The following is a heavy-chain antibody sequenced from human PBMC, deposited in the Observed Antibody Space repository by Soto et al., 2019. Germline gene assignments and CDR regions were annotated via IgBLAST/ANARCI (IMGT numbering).Heavy chain of an antibody. D-gene: IGHD5-12*01. V-gene: IGHV4-61*01. CDR2: IYYSGST. J-gene: IGHJ4*02. CDR3: ARVASGYDPIDY. Sequence: PSETLSLTCTVSGGSVSSGSYYWSWIRQPPGKGLEWIGYIYYSGSTNYNPSLKSRVTISVDTSKNQFSLKLSSVTAADTAVYYCARVASGYDPIDYWGQGILVTVSS. CDR1: GGSVSSGSYY.